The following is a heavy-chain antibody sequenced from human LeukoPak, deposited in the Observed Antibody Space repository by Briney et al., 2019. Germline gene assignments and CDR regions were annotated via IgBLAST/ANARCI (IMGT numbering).Heavy chain of an antibody. Sequence: ASVKVSCKASGYTFTGYYMHWVRQAPGQGLEWMGWISPNSGGTNYAQKFQGRVTMTRDTSISTAYMELSRLRSGDTAVYYCARWTRYYYYGMDVWGQGTTVTVSS. CDR1: GYTFTGYY. D-gene: IGHD3/OR15-3a*01. J-gene: IGHJ6*02. CDR3: ARWTRYYYYGMDV. V-gene: IGHV1-2*02. CDR2: ISPNSGGT.